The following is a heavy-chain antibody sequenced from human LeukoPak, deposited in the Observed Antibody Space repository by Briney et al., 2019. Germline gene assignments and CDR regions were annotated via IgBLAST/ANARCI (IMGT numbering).Heavy chain of an antibody. V-gene: IGHV1-8*03. Sequence: ASVKVSCKASGYTFTGYYMHWVRQAPGQGLEWMGWMNPNSGNTGYAQKFQGRVTITRNTSISTAYMELSSLRSEDTAVYYCARGYGYGSGSYYPWYYYYYMDVWGKGTTVTVSS. CDR3: ARGYGYGSGSYYPWYYYYYMDV. D-gene: IGHD3-10*01. CDR1: GYTFTGYY. J-gene: IGHJ6*03. CDR2: MNPNSGNT.